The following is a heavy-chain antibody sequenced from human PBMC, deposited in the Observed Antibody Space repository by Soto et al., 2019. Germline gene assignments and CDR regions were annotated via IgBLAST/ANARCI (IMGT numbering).Heavy chain of an antibody. V-gene: IGHV1-2*04. D-gene: IGHD4-17*01. CDR2: INPNSGGT. J-gene: IGHJ4*02. CDR1: GETFTVYY. Sequence: GASVEVCCEASGETFTVYYMQWVRQAPGQGLEWMGWINPNSGGTNYAQKFQGWVTMTRDTSISTAYMELSRLRSDDTAVYYCARDGGYGDYVNFDYWGQGTLVTVSS. CDR3: ARDGGYGDYVNFDY.